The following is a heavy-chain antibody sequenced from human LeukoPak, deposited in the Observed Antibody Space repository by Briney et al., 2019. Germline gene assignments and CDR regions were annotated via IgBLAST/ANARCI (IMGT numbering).Heavy chain of an antibody. J-gene: IGHJ6*03. CDR1: GFTFSDYY. Sequence: PGGSLRLSCAASGFTFSDYYMSWIRQAPGKGLEWVSAISGSGGSTYYADSVKGRFTISRDNSKNTLYLQMNSLRAEDTAVYYCAKALYGDYWVYYYYYMDVWGKGTTVTVSS. V-gene: IGHV3-23*01. D-gene: IGHD4-17*01. CDR3: AKALYGDYWVYYYYYMDV. CDR2: ISGSGGST.